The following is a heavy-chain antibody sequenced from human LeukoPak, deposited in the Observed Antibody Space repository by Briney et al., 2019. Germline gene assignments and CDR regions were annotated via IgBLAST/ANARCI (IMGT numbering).Heavy chain of an antibody. J-gene: IGHJ4*02. V-gene: IGHV4-59*01. CDR1: GGSISSYY. D-gene: IGHD3-22*01. CDR3: ARGDGSGYHEGGRFDY. Sequence: PSETLSLTCTVSGGSISSYYWSWIRQPPGKGLEWIGYIYYSGSTNYNPSLKSRVTISVDTSKNQFSLKLSSVTAADTAVYYCARGDGSGYHEGGRFDYWGQGTLVTVSS. CDR2: IYYSGST.